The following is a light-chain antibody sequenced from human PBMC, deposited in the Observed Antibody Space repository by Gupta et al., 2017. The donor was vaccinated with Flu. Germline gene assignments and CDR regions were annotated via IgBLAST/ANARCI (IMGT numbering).Light chain of an antibody. CDR2: DNN. CDR3: AAWDDSLNGHYV. CDR1: SSNVGSNA. J-gene: IGLJ1*01. Sequence: QSVLAQPPSASGTPGQRVTISCSGSSSNVGSNAVHWYQQVPGTAPKLLIYDNNQRPSGVPDRFSGSKSGTSASLAISGLQSEDEAHYYCAAWDDSLNGHYVFGTGTEATVL. V-gene: IGLV1-44*01.